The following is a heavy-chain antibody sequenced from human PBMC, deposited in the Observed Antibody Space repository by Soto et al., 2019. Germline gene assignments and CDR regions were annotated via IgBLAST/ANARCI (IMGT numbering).Heavy chain of an antibody. CDR3: ARPLRMGVYYYGMDV. J-gene: IGHJ6*02. CDR2: IDPSDSYT. D-gene: IGHD3-16*01. Sequence: PGESLKISCKGSGYSFTSYWISWVRQMPGKGLEWMGRIDPSDSYTNYSPSFQGHVTISADKSISTAYLQWSSLKASDTAMYYCARPLRMGVYYYGMDVWGQGTTVTVSS. CDR1: GYSFTSYW. V-gene: IGHV5-10-1*01.